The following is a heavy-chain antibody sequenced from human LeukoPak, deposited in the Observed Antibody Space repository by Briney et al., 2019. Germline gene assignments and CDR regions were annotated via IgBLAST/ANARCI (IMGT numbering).Heavy chain of an antibody. V-gene: IGHV3-23*01. CDR2: ISGSGGST. D-gene: IGHD3-16*01. Sequence: GGTLRLSCAASGFTFSSYGMSWVRQAPGKGLEWVSAISGSGGSTYYADSVKGRFTISRDNSKNTLYLQMNSLRAEDTAVYYCAKWGGTTFGWGRYYYYYMDVWGKGTTVTISS. J-gene: IGHJ6*03. CDR1: GFTFSSYG. CDR3: AKWGGTTFGWGRYYYYYMDV.